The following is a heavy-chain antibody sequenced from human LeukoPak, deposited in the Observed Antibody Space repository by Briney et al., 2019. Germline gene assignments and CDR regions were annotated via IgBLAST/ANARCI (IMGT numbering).Heavy chain of an antibody. D-gene: IGHD6-13*01. V-gene: IGHV1-69*05. J-gene: IGHJ5*02. CDR3: ARDGRKVIAAAFWFDP. CDR1: GGTFSSYA. Sequence: SVKVSCKASGGTFSSYAISWVRQAPGQGLEWMGRIIPIFGTANYAQKFQGRVTITTDESTSTAYMELSSLRSEDTAVYYCARDGRKVIAAAFWFDPWGQGALVTVSS. CDR2: IIPIFGTA.